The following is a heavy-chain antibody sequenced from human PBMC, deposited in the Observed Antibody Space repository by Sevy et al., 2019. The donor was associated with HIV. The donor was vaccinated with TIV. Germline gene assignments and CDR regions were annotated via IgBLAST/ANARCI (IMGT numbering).Heavy chain of an antibody. D-gene: IGHD2-2*01. CDR3: AKGVVPPANPFDY. CDR2: ISGSGGST. Sequence: GGSLRLSCAASGFTFSSYAMSWVRQAPGKGLEWVSAISGSGGSTYYADSVKGRFTISRDNSKNTLYLQMNSLRAEDKGVYYWAKGVVPPANPFDYWGQGTLVTVSS. CDR1: GFTFSSYA. V-gene: IGHV3-23*01. J-gene: IGHJ4*02.